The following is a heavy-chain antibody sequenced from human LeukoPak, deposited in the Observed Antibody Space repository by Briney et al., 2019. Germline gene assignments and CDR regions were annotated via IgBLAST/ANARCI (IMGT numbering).Heavy chain of an antibody. D-gene: IGHD1-26*01. J-gene: IGHJ4*02. CDR1: GYTFSSYD. CDR3: ARGPLDGEGATIFDF. Sequence: ASVKVSCTTSGYTFSSYDINWVRQATGQGLEWMGWMNPNSGNTGHAQNFQGRVTMTRNPSISTAYMELSSLRSEDTAVYYCARGPLDGEGATIFDFWGQGTLVTVSS. CDR2: MNPNSGNT. V-gene: IGHV1-8*01.